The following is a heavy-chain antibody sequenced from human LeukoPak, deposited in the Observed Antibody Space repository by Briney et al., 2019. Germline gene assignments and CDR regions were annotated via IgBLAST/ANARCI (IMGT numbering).Heavy chain of an antibody. CDR3: ARDGAMITFGGVIAPDY. Sequence: SVKVSCKASGGTFSSYAISWVRQAPGQGLEWMGRIIPIFGTANYAQKFQGRITITTDESTSTAYMELSSLRSEDTAVYYCARDGAMITFGGVIAPDYWGQGTLVTVSS. V-gene: IGHV1-69*05. D-gene: IGHD3-16*02. CDR2: IIPIFGTA. CDR1: GGTFSSYA. J-gene: IGHJ4*02.